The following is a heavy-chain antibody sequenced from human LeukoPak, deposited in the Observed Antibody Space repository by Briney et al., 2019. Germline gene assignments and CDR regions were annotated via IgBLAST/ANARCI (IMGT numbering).Heavy chain of an antibody. J-gene: IGHJ4*02. V-gene: IGHV1-2*02. CDR2: INPNSGGT. Sequence: GASVKVSCKASGYTFTGYYIHWVRQAPGQGLERMGYINPNSGGTNYARKFQGRVTMTRDTSISTAFMELSRLRSDDTAVYYCARHSGYGYTFDYWGQGTLVTVSS. D-gene: IGHD5-12*01. CDR1: GYTFTGYY. CDR3: ARHSGYGYTFDY.